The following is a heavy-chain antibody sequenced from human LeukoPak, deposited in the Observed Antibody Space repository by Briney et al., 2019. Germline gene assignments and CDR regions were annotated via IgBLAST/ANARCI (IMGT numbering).Heavy chain of an antibody. CDR3: ARGWGSGWYPGFDY. CDR2: FYYSGTT. CDR1: GGSISSRTYY. Sequence: PSETLSLTCTVSGGSISSRTYYWGWIRQPPGKGLEWIGSFYYSGTTYYNPSLKSRVTISVDTSKNQFSLKLSSVTAADTAVYYCARGWGSGWYPGFDYWGQGTLVTVSS. J-gene: IGHJ4*02. V-gene: IGHV4-39*07. D-gene: IGHD6-19*01.